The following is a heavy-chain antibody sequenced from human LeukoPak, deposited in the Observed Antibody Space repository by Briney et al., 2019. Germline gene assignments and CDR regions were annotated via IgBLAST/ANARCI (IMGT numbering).Heavy chain of an antibody. CDR1: GFIFSKHW. Sequence: GGSPRLSCVTSGFIFSKHWMSWVRQAPGKGLEWVANIKEDGSEKYYVDSVKGRFTISRDNVKNSLCLQLNGLRVEDTAVYYCATYGVMVEATDYWGQGTLVTVSS. CDR2: IKEDGSEK. V-gene: IGHV3-7*01. J-gene: IGHJ4*02. D-gene: IGHD2-15*01. CDR3: ATYGVMVEATDY.